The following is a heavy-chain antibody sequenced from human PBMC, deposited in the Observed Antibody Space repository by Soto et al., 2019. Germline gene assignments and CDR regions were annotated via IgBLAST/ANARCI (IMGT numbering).Heavy chain of an antibody. J-gene: IGHJ3*02. Sequence: EVQLLESGGGLVQPGGSLRLSCAASGFTFSSYAMSWVRQAPGKGLEWVSAISGSGGSTYYADSVKGRFTISRDNSKNTLYLQMNSLRAEDTAVYYCAKGGLDIVVVPAAHDAFDIWGQGTMVTVSS. CDR2: ISGSGGST. V-gene: IGHV3-23*01. CDR1: GFTFSSYA. D-gene: IGHD2-2*03. CDR3: AKGGLDIVVVPAAHDAFDI.